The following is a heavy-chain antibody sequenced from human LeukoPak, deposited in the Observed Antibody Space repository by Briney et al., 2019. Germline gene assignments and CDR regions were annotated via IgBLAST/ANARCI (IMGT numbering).Heavy chain of an antibody. D-gene: IGHD3-10*01. J-gene: IGHJ4*02. CDR3: ARDLRRGGPSDY. Sequence: GGSLRLSCAASGFTFDTYNFDWVRQAPGKGLEWVATIRSYSSYIHYADSVKGRFIISRDDAKKSMYLQMNSLRADDTAVYYCARDLRRGGPSDYWGQGTLVTVSS. V-gene: IGHV3-21*04. CDR1: GFTFDTYN. CDR2: IRSYSSYI.